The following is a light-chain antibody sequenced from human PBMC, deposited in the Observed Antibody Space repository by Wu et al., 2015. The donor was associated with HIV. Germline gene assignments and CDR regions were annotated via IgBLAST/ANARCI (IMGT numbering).Light chain of an antibody. Sequence: EIVLTQSPATLSLSPGERATLSCRASQSIITFLAWYQQKPGQAPRLLIYEASNRAAGIPPRFSGSGSGTDFTLTISSLEAEDFAVYYCQQSHLWPGTFGPGTKVDFK. V-gene: IGKV3-11*01. J-gene: IGKJ3*01. CDR1: QSIITF. CDR3: QQSHLWPGT. CDR2: EAS.